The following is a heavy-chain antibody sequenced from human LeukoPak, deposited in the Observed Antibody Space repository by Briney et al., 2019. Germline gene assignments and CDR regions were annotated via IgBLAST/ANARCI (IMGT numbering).Heavy chain of an antibody. D-gene: IGHD6-6*01. CDR3: SGDSSSSGWGY. CDR2: ISYDGSDK. Sequence: PGRSLRLSCAASGFTFSSYAMHWVRQAPGKGLEWVAVISYDGSDKYYADSVKGRFTISRDNAKNSLYLQMNSLRAEDTAVYYCSGDSSSSGWGYWGQGTLVTVSS. V-gene: IGHV3-30-3*01. CDR1: GFTFSSYA. J-gene: IGHJ4*02.